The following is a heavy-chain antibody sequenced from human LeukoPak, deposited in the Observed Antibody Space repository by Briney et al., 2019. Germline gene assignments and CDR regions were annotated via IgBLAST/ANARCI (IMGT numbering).Heavy chain of an antibody. CDR3: ARGPYSYDSSGAFDI. CDR1: GDSISSGDYY. D-gene: IGHD3-22*01. Sequence: SETLSLTCTVSGDSISSGDYYWSWFRQPAGKGLEWIGRISSSGSTNYNPSLKSRVTISVDTSKNQFSLKLSSVTAADTAVYFCARGPYSYDSSGAFDIWGQGTVVTVSS. V-gene: IGHV4-61*02. J-gene: IGHJ3*02. CDR2: ISSSGST.